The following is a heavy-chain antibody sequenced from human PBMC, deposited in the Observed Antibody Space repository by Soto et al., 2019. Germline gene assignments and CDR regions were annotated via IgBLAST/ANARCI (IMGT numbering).Heavy chain of an antibody. J-gene: IGHJ4*02. Sequence: GGSLRLSCAASGFTVSSNYMSWVRQAPGKGLEWVSVIYSGGSTYYADSVKGRFTISRDNSKNTLYLQMNSLRAEDTAVYYCARAYSGVDFWSGYYYFDYWGQGTLVTVSS. V-gene: IGHV3-66*01. CDR2: IYSGGST. CDR3: ARAYSGVDFWSGYYYFDY. D-gene: IGHD3-3*01. CDR1: GFTVSSNY.